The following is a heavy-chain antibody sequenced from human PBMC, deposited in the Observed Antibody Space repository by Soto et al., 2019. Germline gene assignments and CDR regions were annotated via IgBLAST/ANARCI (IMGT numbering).Heavy chain of an antibody. Sequence: GGSLRLSCAASGFTFSNYSMNWVRQAPGKGLEWVSSISSSSSYIYYADSVKGRFTISRDNAKNSLYLQMNSLRAEDTAVYYCARYHQYSSSWVYWGQGTLVTVSS. V-gene: IGHV3-21*01. CDR2: ISSSSSYI. J-gene: IGHJ4*02. D-gene: IGHD6-13*01. CDR1: GFTFSNYS. CDR3: ARYHQYSSSWVY.